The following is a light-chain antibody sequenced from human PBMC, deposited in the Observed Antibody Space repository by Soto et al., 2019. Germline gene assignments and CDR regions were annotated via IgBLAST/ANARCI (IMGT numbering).Light chain of an antibody. CDR3: GTWDSSLSARRV. V-gene: IGLV1-51*01. J-gene: IGLJ2*01. CDR1: SSNIGNNY. CDR2: DNN. Sequence: QSVLTQPPSVSAAPGQKVTISCSGSSSNIGNNYVSWYQQLPGTAPKLLIYDNNKRPSGIPDRFSGSKSGTSATLGITGLQTGDEADYYCGTWDSSLSARRVXGGGTKLTVL.